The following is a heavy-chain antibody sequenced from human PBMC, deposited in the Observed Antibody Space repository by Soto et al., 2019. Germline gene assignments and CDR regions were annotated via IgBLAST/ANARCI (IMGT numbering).Heavy chain of an antibody. D-gene: IGHD1-7*01. J-gene: IGHJ5*02. Sequence: GGSLRLSCAASGFTFSNAWMSWVRQAPGKGLEWVGRIKSKTDGGSTDYAAPVKGRFTISRDVSKNTLYLQMNSLKTGGPAVYYCTTGATLDDRNYNWFDHWGKGTLGTVST. CDR2: IKSKTDGGST. V-gene: IGHV3-15*01. CDR3: TTGATLDDRNYNWFDH. CDR1: GFTFSNAW.